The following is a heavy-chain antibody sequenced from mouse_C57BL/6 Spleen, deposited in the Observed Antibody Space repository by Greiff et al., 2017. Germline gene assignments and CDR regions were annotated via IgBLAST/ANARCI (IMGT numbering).Heavy chain of an antibody. J-gene: IGHJ1*03. CDR3: ARTPRYWYFDV. V-gene: IGHV1-58*01. Sequence: VQLKQSGAELVRPGSSVKMSCKTSGYTFTSYGINWVKQRPGQGLDWIGYIYLGNGYTEYNEKFKGKATLTSDTSSSTAYMQLSSLTSEDSAIYFCARTPRYWYFDVWGTGTTVTVSS. CDR2: IYLGNGYT. CDR1: GYTFTSYG.